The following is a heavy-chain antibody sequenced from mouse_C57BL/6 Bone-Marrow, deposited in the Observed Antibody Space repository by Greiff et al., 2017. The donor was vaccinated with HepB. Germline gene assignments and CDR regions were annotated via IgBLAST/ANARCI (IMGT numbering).Heavy chain of an antibody. J-gene: IGHJ3*01. D-gene: IGHD2-4*01. CDR3: ASRLHGAWFAY. Sequence: EVQLVESGGDLVKPGGSLKLSCEASGFTFSSYGMSWVRQTPDKRLEWVATISSGGSYTYYPDSVKGRFTISRDNAKNTLYLQMSSLKSEDTAMYYCASRLHGAWFAYWGQGTLVTVSA. V-gene: IGHV5-6*01. CDR1: GFTFSSYG. CDR2: ISSGGSYT.